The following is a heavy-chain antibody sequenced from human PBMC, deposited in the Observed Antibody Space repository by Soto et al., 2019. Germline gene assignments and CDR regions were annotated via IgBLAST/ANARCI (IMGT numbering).Heavy chain of an antibody. CDR2: INSDGSTI. CDR1: GFTFDDYA. Sequence: EVQLVESGGGLVQPGRSLRLSCAASGFTFDDYAMHWVRQAPGKGLVWVSRINSDGSTINYADSVKGRFTISRDNAKNTLYLQMNSLRAEDTAVYYCARVGDGYDAFDIWGQGTMVTASS. J-gene: IGHJ3*02. CDR3: ARVGDGYDAFDI. D-gene: IGHD3-16*01. V-gene: IGHV3-74*02.